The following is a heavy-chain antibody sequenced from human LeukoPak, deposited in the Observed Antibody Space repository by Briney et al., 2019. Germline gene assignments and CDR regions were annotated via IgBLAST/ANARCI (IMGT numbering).Heavy chain of an antibody. CDR2: IYSGGST. Sequence: GGSLRLSCAASGFTVSSTYMRWVRQAPGKGLEWVSVIYSGGSTYYADSVKGRFTISRDNSKNTLYLQMNSLRAEDTAVYYCARDRLYSSSSEDYWGQGTLVTVSS. V-gene: IGHV3-53*01. D-gene: IGHD6-6*01. CDR1: GFTVSSTY. J-gene: IGHJ4*02. CDR3: ARDRLYSSSSEDY.